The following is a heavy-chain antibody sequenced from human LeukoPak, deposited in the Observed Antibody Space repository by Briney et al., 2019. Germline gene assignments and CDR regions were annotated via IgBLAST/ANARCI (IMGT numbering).Heavy chain of an antibody. CDR2: IYDREKT. D-gene: IGHD5-12*01. V-gene: IGHV4-39*07. J-gene: IGHJ4*02. CDR3: ATSSYSGYDLPDY. Sequence: SETLSLTCSVSGVSIKSSSYYWGWLRQPPGKGLEWIGSIYDREKTYYNPSLKSRVTISVDTSKNQFSLKLSSVTAADTAVYYCATSSYSGYDLPDYWGQGTLVTVSS. CDR1: GVSIKSSSYY.